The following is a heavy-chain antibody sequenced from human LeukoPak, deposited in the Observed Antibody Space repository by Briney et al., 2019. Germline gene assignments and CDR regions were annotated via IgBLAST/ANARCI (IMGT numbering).Heavy chain of an antibody. CDR1: GFTFSSYA. CDR2: ISGSGGST. J-gene: IGHJ5*02. CDR3: AKAPHLLWFGEAPNWFDP. V-gene: IGHV3-23*01. D-gene: IGHD3-10*01. Sequence: PGGSLRLSCAASGFTFSSYAMSWVRQAPGKGLEWVSAISGSGGSTYYADSVKGRFTISRDNSKNTLYLQMNSLRAEDTAVYYCAKAPHLLWFGEAPNWFDPWGQGTLVTVSS.